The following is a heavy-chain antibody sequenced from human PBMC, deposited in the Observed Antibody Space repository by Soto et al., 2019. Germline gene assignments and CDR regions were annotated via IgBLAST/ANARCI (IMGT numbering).Heavy chain of an antibody. D-gene: IGHD3-10*01. CDR1: GGSISSSNW. Sequence: QVQLQESGPGLVKPSGTLSLTCAVSGGSISSSNWWSWVRRPPGKGLEWIGEIYHSGSTNYNPSLPSRVTISVDKSKNQFSLKLSSVTAADTAVYYCARVSVYYYGSGTSRYFDLWGRGTPVPVSS. V-gene: IGHV4-4*02. J-gene: IGHJ2*01. CDR3: ARVSVYYYGSGTSRYFDL. CDR2: IYHSGST.